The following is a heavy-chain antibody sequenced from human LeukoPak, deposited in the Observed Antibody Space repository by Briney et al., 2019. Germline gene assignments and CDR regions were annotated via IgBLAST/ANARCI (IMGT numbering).Heavy chain of an antibody. V-gene: IGHV3-30*18. CDR2: ISYDGSNK. Sequence: GGSLRLSCAASGFTFSSYGMHWVRQAPGKGLEWVAVISYDGSNKYYADSVKGRFTISRDNSKNTLYLQMNSLRAEDTAVYYCAKDGERRKYYDFWSGYPAYWGQGTLVTVSS. CDR3: AKDGERRKYYDFWSGYPAY. J-gene: IGHJ4*02. CDR1: GFTFSSYG. D-gene: IGHD3-3*01.